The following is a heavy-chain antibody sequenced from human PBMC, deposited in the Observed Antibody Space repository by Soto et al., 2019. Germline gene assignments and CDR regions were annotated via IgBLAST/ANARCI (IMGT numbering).Heavy chain of an antibody. V-gene: IGHV4-34*01. CDR1: GGSFSGYY. CDR3: ARITSSGWYGDY. D-gene: IGHD6-19*01. Sequence: QVQLQQWGAGLLKPSETLSLTCAVYGGSFSGYYWSWNRQPPGKGLEWIGEINHSGSTNYNPSLKSRVTISVDTSKNQFSLKLSSVTAADTAVYYCARITSSGWYGDYWGQGTLVTVSS. CDR2: INHSGST. J-gene: IGHJ4*02.